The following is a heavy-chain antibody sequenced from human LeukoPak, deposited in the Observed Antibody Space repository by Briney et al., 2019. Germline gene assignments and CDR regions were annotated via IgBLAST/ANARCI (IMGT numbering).Heavy chain of an antibody. CDR2: IYYSAST. Sequence: PSETLSLTCTVSGGSISSYYWSWIRQPPGMGLEWIGYIYYSASTNYNPSLKSRVTISVDTSKNQFSLKLSSVTAADTAVYYCARYDPFDTAMTYWGQGTLVTVSS. D-gene: IGHD5-18*01. CDR1: GGSISSYY. J-gene: IGHJ4*02. CDR3: ARYDPFDTAMTY. V-gene: IGHV4-59*01.